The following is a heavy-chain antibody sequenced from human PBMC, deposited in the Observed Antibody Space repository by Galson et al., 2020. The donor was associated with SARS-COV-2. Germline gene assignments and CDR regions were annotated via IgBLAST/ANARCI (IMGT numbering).Heavy chain of an antibody. Sequence: SETLSLTCTVSGGSISSGGYYWSWIRQHPGKGLEWIGYTYYSGSTYYNPSLKSRVTISVDTSKNQFSLKLSSVTAADTAVYYCARGEYGDYYFDYWGQGTLVTVSS. CDR1: GGSISSGGYY. J-gene: IGHJ4*02. CDR3: ARGEYGDYYFDY. V-gene: IGHV4-31*03. D-gene: IGHD4-17*01. CDR2: TYYSGST.